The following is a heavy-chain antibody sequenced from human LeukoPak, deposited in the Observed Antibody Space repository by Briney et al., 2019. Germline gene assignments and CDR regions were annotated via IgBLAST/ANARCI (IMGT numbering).Heavy chain of an antibody. J-gene: IGHJ6*02. CDR3: XXXXXXXXVGARGYGDV. V-gene: IGHV3-23*01. Sequence: GGSLRLSCAASGFTFSSYAMSWVRQAPGKGLEWVSAISGSGGSTYYADSVKGRFTISRDNSKNTLYLQMNSLRAEDTAVYYXXXXXXXXXVGARGYGDVWGQGTTVTVSS. CDR1: GFTFSSYA. CDR2: ISGSGGST. D-gene: IGHD1-26*01.